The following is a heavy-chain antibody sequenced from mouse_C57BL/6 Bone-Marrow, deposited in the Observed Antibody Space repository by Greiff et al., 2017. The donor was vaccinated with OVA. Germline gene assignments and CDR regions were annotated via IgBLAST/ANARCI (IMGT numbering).Heavy chain of an antibody. CDR3: ARGYGPLFDY. CDR2: ISYDGSN. V-gene: IGHV3-6*01. J-gene: IGHJ2*01. Sequence: EVQLQQSGPGLVKPSQSLSLTCSVTGYSITSGYYWNWIRQFPGNKLEWMGYISYDGSNNYNPSLKNRISITRDTSKNQFFLKLNSVTTEDTATYYCARGYGPLFDYWGQGTTLTVSS. CDR1: GYSITSGYY. D-gene: IGHD1-1*02.